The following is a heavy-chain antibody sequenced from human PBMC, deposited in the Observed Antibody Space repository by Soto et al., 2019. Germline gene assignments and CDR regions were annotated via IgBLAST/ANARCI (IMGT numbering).Heavy chain of an antibody. D-gene: IGHD3-10*01. Sequence: PGGSLRLSCAASGFTFSSYGMHWVRQAPGKGLEWVAVISYDGSNKYYADSVKGRFTISRDNSKNTLYLQMNSLRAEDTAVYYCAKALSWTRGPATAQPGGMDVWGQGTTVTVSS. CDR3: AKALSWTRGPATAQPGGMDV. J-gene: IGHJ6*02. CDR2: ISYDGSNK. CDR1: GFTFSSYG. V-gene: IGHV3-30*18.